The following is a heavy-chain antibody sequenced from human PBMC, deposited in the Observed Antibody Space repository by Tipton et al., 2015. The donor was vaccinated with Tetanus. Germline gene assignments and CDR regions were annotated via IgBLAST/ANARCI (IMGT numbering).Heavy chain of an antibody. CDR3: ARLGQYSSSWNWFDP. CDR2: INHSGST. Sequence: TLSITCAVYGGSFSGYYWSWIRQPPGKGLEWIGEINHSGSTNYNPSLKSRVTISVDTSKNQFSLKLSSVTAADTAVYYCARLGQYSSSWNWFDPWGQGTLVTVSS. D-gene: IGHD6-13*01. CDR1: GGSFSGYY. J-gene: IGHJ5*02. V-gene: IGHV4-34*01.